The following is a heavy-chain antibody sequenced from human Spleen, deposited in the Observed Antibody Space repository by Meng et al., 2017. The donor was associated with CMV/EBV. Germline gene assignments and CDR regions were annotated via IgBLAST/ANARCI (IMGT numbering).Heavy chain of an antibody. CDR2: IYSGGST. CDR1: GFTVTTNY. D-gene: IGHD3-22*01. J-gene: IGHJ4*02. CDR3: AREGRSSGRSFDY. V-gene: IGHV3-53*01. Sequence: SCEASGFTVTTNYMNWVRQAPGKGLQWVSLIYSGGSTYYADSVEGRFTISRDISKNTVYLQMNSLRVEDTAVYFCAREGRSSGRSFDYWGQGTLVTVSS.